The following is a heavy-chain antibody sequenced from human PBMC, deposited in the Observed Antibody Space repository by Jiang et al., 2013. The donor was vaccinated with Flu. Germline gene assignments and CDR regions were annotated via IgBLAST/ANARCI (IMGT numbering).Heavy chain of an antibody. J-gene: IGHJ4*02. CDR1: GFTFSSYA. V-gene: IGHV3-30*07. D-gene: IGHD6-19*01. CDR2: ISYDGSNK. Sequence: VQLLESGGGVVQPGRSLRLSCAASGFTFSSYAMHWVRQAPGKGLEWVAVISYDGSNKYYADSVKGRFTISRDNAKNSLYLQMNGLRAEDTAVYYCAGSGWFISPFDYWGQGTLVTVSS. CDR3: AGSGWFISPFDY.